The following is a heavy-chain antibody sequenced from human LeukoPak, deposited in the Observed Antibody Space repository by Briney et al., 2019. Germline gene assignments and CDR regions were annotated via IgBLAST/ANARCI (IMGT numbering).Heavy chain of an antibody. D-gene: IGHD6-19*01. CDR1: GFGFGYYH. Sequence: GGSLRLSCAASGFGFGYYHMHWVRQAPGKGLECVSAISSNGRSTYYSDSMKGRFTVSRDNSNNTLYLQMGGLKPEDMAVYYCARFVSSGPLWGQGTMVTVSS. CDR2: ISSNGRST. CDR3: ARFVSSGPL. J-gene: IGHJ3*01. V-gene: IGHV3-64*02.